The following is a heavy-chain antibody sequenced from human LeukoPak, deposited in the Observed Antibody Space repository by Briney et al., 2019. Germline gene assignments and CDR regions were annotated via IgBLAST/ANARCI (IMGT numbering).Heavy chain of an antibody. V-gene: IGHV1-69*13. CDR1: GGTFSSYA. D-gene: IGHD1-26*01. CDR2: IIPIFGTA. CDR3: ATYSGSYWGGNWFDP. Sequence: GASVKVSCKASGGTFSSYAISWVRQAPGQGLEWMGGIIPIFGTANYAQKFQGRVTITADESTSTANMELSSLRSEDTAVYYCATYSGSYWGGNWFDPWGQGTLVTVSS. J-gene: IGHJ5*02.